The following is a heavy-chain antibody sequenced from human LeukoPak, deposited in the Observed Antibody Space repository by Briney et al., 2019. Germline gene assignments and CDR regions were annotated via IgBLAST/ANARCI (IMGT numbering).Heavy chain of an antibody. CDR3: ARLGPLRYDFWSGYSDYYYGMDV. CDR2: VYAYNGNK. CDR1: GYTFTINS. Sequence: ASVKVSCKASGYTFTINSISWVRQAPGQGLEWMGFVYAYNGNKNYAQKLQGRVTMTTDTSTSTAYMELRRLGSDDTAVYYCARLGPLRYDFWSGYSDYYYGMDVWGQGTTVTVSS. V-gene: IGHV1-18*01. J-gene: IGHJ6*02. D-gene: IGHD3-3*01.